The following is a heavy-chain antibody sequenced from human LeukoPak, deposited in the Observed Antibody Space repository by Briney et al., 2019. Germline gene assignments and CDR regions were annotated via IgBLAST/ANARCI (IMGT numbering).Heavy chain of an antibody. V-gene: IGHV4-61*02. CDR1: GGSISSGSYY. CDR2: IYTSGST. Sequence: SETLSLTCTVSGGSISSGSYYWSWIRQPAGKGLEWIGRIYTSGSTNYNPSLKSRVTISVDTSKNQFSLKLSSVTAADTAVYYCARVKRGSSWYGGVNWFDPWGQGTLVTVSS. J-gene: IGHJ5*02. CDR3: ARVKRGSSWYGGVNWFDP. D-gene: IGHD6-13*01.